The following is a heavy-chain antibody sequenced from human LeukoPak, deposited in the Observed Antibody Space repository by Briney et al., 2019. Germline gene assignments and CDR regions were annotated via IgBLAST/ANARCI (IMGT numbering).Heavy chain of an antibody. CDR2: IYPGDSDT. CDR1: GYSFTSYW. V-gene: IGHV5-51*01. CDR3: ARHKTYYDILTGPIYYGMDV. D-gene: IGHD3-9*01. J-gene: IGHJ6*02. Sequence: GESLKISCKGSGYSFTSYWIGWVRQMPGKGLAWMGIIYPGDSDTRYSPSFQGQVTISADKSISTAYLQWSSLKASDTAMYYCARHKTYYDILTGPIYYGMDVWGQGTTVTVSS.